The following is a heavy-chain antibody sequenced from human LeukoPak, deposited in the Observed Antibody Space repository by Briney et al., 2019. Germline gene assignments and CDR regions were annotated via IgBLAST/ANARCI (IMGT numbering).Heavy chain of an antibody. J-gene: IGHJ5*02. CDR2: IYTSGST. Sequence: SETLSLTCTVSGGSISSYYWSWIRQPAGKGLEWIGRIYTSGSTNYNPSLKSRVTMSVDTSKNQFSLKLSSVTASDTAVYYCAREYRSSTSCQFKWFDPWGQGTLVTVSS. CDR1: GGSISSYY. D-gene: IGHD2-2*01. V-gene: IGHV4-4*07. CDR3: AREYRSSTSCQFKWFDP.